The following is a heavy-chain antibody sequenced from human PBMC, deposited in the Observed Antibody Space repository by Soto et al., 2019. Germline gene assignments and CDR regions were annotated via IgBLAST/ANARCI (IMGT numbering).Heavy chain of an antibody. CDR1: GFTFSNYA. D-gene: IGHD2-15*01. V-gene: IGHV3-23*01. CDR3: AKEYCSGGACLDAFDF. CDR2: ISGTGGGT. J-gene: IGHJ3*01. Sequence: GGPLRLSCAASGFTFSNYAMNWVRQAPRKGLEWVSAISGTGGGTYYADSVKGRFTISRDNSRNTLYLQMNSLRAEDTAIYYCAKEYCSGGACLDAFDFRGQGTMVTVSS.